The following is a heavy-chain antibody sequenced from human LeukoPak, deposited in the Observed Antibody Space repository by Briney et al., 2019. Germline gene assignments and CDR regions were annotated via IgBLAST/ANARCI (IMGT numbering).Heavy chain of an antibody. CDR2: IYYSGST. CDR3: ARDKVPGDY. Sequence: SETLSLTCTVSGGSISGYYWSWIRQPPGKGLEWIGYIYYSGSTDYNPSLKSRVTISVDTSKNQFSLKLSSVTAADTAVYYCARDKVPGDYWGQGTLVTVSS. CDR1: GGSISGYY. V-gene: IGHV4-59*01. D-gene: IGHD7-27*01. J-gene: IGHJ4*02.